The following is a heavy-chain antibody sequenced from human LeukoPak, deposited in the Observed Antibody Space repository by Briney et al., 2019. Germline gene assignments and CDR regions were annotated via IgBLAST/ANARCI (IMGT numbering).Heavy chain of an antibody. V-gene: IGHV3-74*01. CDR2: INSDGSST. Sequence: HPGGSLRPSCAASGFTFSSYWMHWVRQAPGKGLVWVSRINSDGSSTSYADSVKGRFTISRDNAKNTLYLQMNSLRAEDTAVYYCARGLYTAMVNFDYWGQGTLVTVSS. CDR3: ARGLYTAMVNFDY. CDR1: GFTFSSYW. J-gene: IGHJ4*02. D-gene: IGHD5-18*01.